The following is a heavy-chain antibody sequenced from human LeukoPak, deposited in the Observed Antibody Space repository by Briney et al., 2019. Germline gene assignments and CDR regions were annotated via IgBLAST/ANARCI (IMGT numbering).Heavy chain of an antibody. J-gene: IGHJ2*01. D-gene: IGHD3-16*02. Sequence: GGSLRLSCVVSGFSLSTYGMHWVRQAPGKGLEWVAVISYDGSNKYYADSVKGRFTISRDNSKNTLYLQMNSLRAEDTAVYYCAKDTDHVWGSYRPHWYFDLWGRGTLVTVSS. V-gene: IGHV3-30*18. CDR2: ISYDGSNK. CDR3: AKDTDHVWGSYRPHWYFDL. CDR1: GFSLSTYG.